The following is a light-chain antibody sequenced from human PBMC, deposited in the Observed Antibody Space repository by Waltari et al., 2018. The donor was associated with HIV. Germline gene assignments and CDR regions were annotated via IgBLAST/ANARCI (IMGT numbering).Light chain of an antibody. CDR2: GAC. Sequence: DIRTTQSPPFASASVGDRITLTGRADQGISSWFHWYKQKPGEAPKLLIFGACTLQSGVPSRVSGTGSQAEFTLTMNDLHPEDSAVYLCQQGNSFVTVGPGTRVDLK. J-gene: IGKJ3*01. CDR1: QGISSW. V-gene: IGKV1-12*01. CDR3: QQGNSFVT.